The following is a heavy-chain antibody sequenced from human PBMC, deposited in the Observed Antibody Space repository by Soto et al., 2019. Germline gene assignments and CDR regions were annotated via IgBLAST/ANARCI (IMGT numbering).Heavy chain of an antibody. CDR2: MNPNSGNT. V-gene: IGHV1-8*01. CDR3: ARTGGWADPHNTYYYYYYMDV. Sequence: ASVKVSCKASGYTFTSYDINWVRQATGQGLEWMGWMNPNSGNTGYAQKFQGRVTMTRNTSISTAYMELSSLRSEDTAVYYCARTGGWADPHNTYYYYYYMDVWGKGTTVTVSS. CDR1: GYTFTSYD. D-gene: IGHD6-19*01. J-gene: IGHJ6*03.